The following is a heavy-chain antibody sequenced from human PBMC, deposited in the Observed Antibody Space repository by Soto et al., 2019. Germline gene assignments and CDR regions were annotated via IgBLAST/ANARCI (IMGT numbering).Heavy chain of an antibody. Sequence: PSETLSLTCAVYGGSFSGYYWSWIRQPPGKGLEWIGEINHSGSTNYNPSLKSRVTISVDTSKNQFSLKLSSVTAADTAVYYCARGVDNYSNYDYWGQGTLVTVSS. V-gene: IGHV4-34*01. J-gene: IGHJ4*02. D-gene: IGHD4-4*01. CDR3: ARGVDNYSNYDY. CDR1: GGSFSGYY. CDR2: INHSGST.